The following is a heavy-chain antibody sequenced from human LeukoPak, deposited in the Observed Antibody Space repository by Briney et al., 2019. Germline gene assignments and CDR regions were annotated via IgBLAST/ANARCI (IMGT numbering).Heavy chain of an antibody. V-gene: IGHV3-23*01. CDR3: AKGTAVADIYFDY. Sequence: GGSLRLSCAASGLTFSSHWMHWVRQAPGKGLEWVSSITGTSGNIYSADSVRGRFSISRDNSKNMLYLQMNSLRAEDTAVYYCAKGTAVADIYFDYWGQGTLVTVSS. J-gene: IGHJ4*02. CDR2: ITGTSGNI. D-gene: IGHD6-19*01. CDR1: GLTFSSHW.